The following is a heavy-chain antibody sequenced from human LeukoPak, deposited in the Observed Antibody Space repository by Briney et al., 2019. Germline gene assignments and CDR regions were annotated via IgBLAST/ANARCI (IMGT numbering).Heavy chain of an antibody. D-gene: IGHD3-10*01. CDR3: ARDQYGSGSYSRLDY. J-gene: IGHJ4*02. CDR2: ISSSSTYI. Sequence: GGSLRLSCAASGFTVSSNYMSWVRQAPGKGLEWVSSISSSSTYIYYADSVKGRFTISRDNAKNSLYLQMNSLRAEDTAVYYCARDQYGSGSYSRLDYWGQGTLVTVSS. V-gene: IGHV3-21*01. CDR1: GFTVSSNY.